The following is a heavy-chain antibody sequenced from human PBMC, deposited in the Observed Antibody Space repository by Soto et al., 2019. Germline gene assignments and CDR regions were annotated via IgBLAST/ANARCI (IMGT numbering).Heavy chain of an antibody. CDR2: IYHSGST. D-gene: IGHD3-10*01. Sequence: QVQLQESGPGLVKPSGTLSLTCAVSGGSISSSNWWSWVRQPPGKGLEWIGEIYHSGSTNYNPSLKSRVPISVDKSKNQFSLKLSSVTDADTAVYYCARVGALWFGETEFDPWGQGTLVTVSS. J-gene: IGHJ5*02. V-gene: IGHV4-4*02. CDR3: ARVGALWFGETEFDP. CDR1: GGSISSSNW.